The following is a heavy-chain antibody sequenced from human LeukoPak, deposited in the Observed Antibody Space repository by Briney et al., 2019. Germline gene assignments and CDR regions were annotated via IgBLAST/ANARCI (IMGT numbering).Heavy chain of an antibody. J-gene: IGHJ4*02. CDR3: ARQGPSIVVSGGGYYFDY. D-gene: IGHD3-22*01. CDR2: ISSRGGTI. V-gene: IGHV3-48*03. Sequence: PGGSLRLSCAASGFTFNNYEMNWVRQAPGKGLEWISYISSRGGTIHYADSVKGRFTISRDNTKNSLYLQMNSLRAEDTAAYYCARQGPSIVVSGGGYYFDYWGQGTLVTVSS. CDR1: GFTFNNYE.